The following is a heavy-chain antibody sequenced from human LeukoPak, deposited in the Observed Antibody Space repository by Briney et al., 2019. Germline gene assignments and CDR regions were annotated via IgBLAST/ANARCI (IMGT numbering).Heavy chain of an antibody. CDR3: ARGDNSAFDI. Sequence: PGGSLRLSCAASGFTFSSYGMHWVRQAPGKGLEWVAVIWYDGSNKYYADSVKGRFTISRDNSKNSLYLQMNSLRAEDTAVYYRARGDNSAFDIWGQGTMVTVSS. CDR1: GFTFSSYG. V-gene: IGHV3-33*01. J-gene: IGHJ3*02. D-gene: IGHD3-22*01. CDR2: IWYDGSNK.